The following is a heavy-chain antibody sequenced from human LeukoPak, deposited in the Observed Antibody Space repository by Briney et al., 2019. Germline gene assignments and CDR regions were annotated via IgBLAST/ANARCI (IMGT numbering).Heavy chain of an antibody. Sequence: QPGGSLRLSCAASGFTFRKYYMHWVRQAPGKGLVWVSRINSDGSSTTYADSVRGRFTVSRDNAKNTLYLQMNSLKVVDTAMYDCTRVFVGDEYSSSGYSGHGTLVTVSS. CDR2: INSDGSST. CDR1: GFTFRKYY. V-gene: IGHV3-74*03. D-gene: IGHD6-13*01. J-gene: IGHJ4*01. CDR3: TRVFVGDEYSSSGY.